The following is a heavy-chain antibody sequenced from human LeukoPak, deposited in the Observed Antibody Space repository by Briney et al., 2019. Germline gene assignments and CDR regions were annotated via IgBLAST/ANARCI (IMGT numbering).Heavy chain of an antibody. J-gene: IGHJ4*02. V-gene: IGHV3-74*01. CDR3: ARGDDYYDSSGYHGAMNY. CDR2: INSDGSST. Sequence: QPGGSLRLSCAASGFTFSSYWMHWVRQAPGKGLVWVSRINSDGSSTSYADSVKGRFTISRDNAKNTLYLQMNSLGAEDTAVYYCARGDDYYDSSGYHGAMNYWGQGTLVTVSS. CDR1: GFTFSSYW. D-gene: IGHD3-22*01.